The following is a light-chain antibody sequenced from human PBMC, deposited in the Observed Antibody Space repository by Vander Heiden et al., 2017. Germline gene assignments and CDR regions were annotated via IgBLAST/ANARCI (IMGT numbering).Light chain of an antibody. V-gene: IGLV2-11*01. CDR3: CSYAGSYTWV. Sequence: QSALTQPRSVSGSPGQSVTISCTGTSSDVGGYEYVSWYQQHPGKAPKVMIYDVSKWPSGLPDRFSGSKSGNTASLTISGLQAEDEADYYCCSYAGSYTWVFGGGTKLTVL. J-gene: IGLJ3*02. CDR2: DVS. CDR1: SSDVGGYEY.